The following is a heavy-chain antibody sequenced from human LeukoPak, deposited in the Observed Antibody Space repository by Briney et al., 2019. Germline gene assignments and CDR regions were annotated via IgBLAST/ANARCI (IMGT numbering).Heavy chain of an antibody. D-gene: IGHD2-15*01. Sequence: PGGSLRLSCAASGFSVNSKYMNWVRQAPGKGLEWVSVINNGGNTYYADSVKGRFTISRDNSKSTLYLQMNTLRAEDTAVYYCAGVAFRGGPFAYWGQGPLVTVSS. CDR2: INNGGNT. CDR1: GFSVNSKY. J-gene: IGHJ4*02. V-gene: IGHV3-53*01. CDR3: AGVAFRGGPFAY.